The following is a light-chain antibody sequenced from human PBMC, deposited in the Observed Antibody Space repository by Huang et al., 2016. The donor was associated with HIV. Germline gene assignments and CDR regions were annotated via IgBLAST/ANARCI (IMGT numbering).Light chain of an antibody. CDR2: ATS. CDR1: QDISTF. CDR3: QKYHTVPFT. J-gene: IGKJ3*01. Sequence: DIQMNQSPSSLSASVGDRVTITCRASQDISTFLAWYHQKPGEVPKVLIYATSTLRSGVPSRFSGSGSATDFTLTISSLQPEDVGTYYCQKYHTVPFTFGPGTKVDLK. V-gene: IGKV1-27*01.